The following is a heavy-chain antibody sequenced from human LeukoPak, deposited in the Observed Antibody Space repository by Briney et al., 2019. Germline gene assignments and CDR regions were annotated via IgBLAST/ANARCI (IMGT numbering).Heavy chain of an antibody. J-gene: IGHJ4*02. V-gene: IGHV1-69*13. CDR3: ATGYCSGGSCYTNFDY. CDR1: GGTFSSYA. Sequence: GASVKVSCKASGGTFSSYAISWVRQAPGQGLEWMGGIIPIFGTANYAQKFQGRVTITADESTSTAYMELSSLRSEDTAVYYCATGYCSGGSCYTNFDYWGQGTLVTVSS. CDR2: IIPIFGTA. D-gene: IGHD2-15*01.